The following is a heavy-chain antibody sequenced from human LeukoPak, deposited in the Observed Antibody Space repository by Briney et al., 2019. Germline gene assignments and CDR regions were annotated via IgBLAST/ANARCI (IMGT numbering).Heavy chain of an antibody. Sequence: PSETLSLTCTVSGGSISSGGYYWSWIRQHPGKGLEWIGSIYYSGSTNYNPSLQGRVTISLDTSGNQFSLKLSSVTAADTAVYYCASGDNDPLFDYWGQGTLVTVSS. V-gene: IGHV4-31*03. D-gene: IGHD1-1*01. CDR1: GGSISSGGYY. J-gene: IGHJ4*02. CDR2: IYYSGST. CDR3: ASGDNDPLFDY.